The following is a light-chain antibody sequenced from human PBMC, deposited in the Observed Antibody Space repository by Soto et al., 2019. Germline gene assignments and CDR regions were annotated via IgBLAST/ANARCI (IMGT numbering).Light chain of an antibody. V-gene: IGKV3-20*01. J-gene: IGKJ5*01. Sequence: ETVLTQSPGTLSLSPGERATLSCRASQSVSSNYLVWYQQKPGQAPRLLISGVSTRATGIPDRFSGSGSATDFTLTISRLEPEDVAVYYCQQYAPSPAITFGQGTRVEIK. CDR2: GVS. CDR1: QSVSSNY. CDR3: QQYAPSPAIT.